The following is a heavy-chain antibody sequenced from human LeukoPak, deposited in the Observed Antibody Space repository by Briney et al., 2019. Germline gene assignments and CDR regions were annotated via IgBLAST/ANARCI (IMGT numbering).Heavy chain of an antibody. CDR2: INPNSGGT. Sequence: GASVKVSCKASGYTFTGYYMHWVRQAPGQGLEWMGWINPNSGGTNYAQKFQGRVTMTRDTSISTAYMELSRLRSDDTAVYYCARHSSPSVVTYYWRQGTLVNVSS. V-gene: IGHV1-2*02. J-gene: IGHJ4*02. CDR3: ARHSSPSVVTYY. CDR1: GYTFTGYY. D-gene: IGHD3-16*02.